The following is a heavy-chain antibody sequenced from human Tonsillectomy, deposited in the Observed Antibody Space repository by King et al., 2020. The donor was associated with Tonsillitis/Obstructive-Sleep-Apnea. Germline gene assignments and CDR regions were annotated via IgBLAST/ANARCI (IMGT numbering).Heavy chain of an antibody. J-gene: IGHJ4*02. D-gene: IGHD3-22*01. V-gene: IGHV3-30*18. Sequence: VQLVESGGGVVQAGRSLRLSCSASGFTFSSYGMHWVRQSPGQGLEWVAVMSYEVSNKYYADSVKGRFTISRDNSKNTVYLQMNSLRAEDTAVYYCAKDRLDYYDSSGYYYGGFDYWGQGTLVTVSS. CDR3: AKDRLDYYDSSGYYYGGFDY. CDR2: MSYEVSNK. CDR1: GFTFSSYG.